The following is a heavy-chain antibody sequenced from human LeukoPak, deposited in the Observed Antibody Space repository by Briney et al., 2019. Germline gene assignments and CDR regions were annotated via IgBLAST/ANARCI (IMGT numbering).Heavy chain of an antibody. J-gene: IGHJ6*03. V-gene: IGHV1-24*01. D-gene: IGHD2-15*01. Sequence: ASVKVSCKVSGYTLTELSMHWVRQAPGKGLEWMGGFDPEDGETIYAQMFQGRVTMTEDTSTDTAYMELSSLRSEDTAVYYCALNRGYCSGGSCYYYMDVWGKGTTVTISS. CDR3: ALNRGYCSGGSCYYYMDV. CDR2: FDPEDGET. CDR1: GYTLTELS.